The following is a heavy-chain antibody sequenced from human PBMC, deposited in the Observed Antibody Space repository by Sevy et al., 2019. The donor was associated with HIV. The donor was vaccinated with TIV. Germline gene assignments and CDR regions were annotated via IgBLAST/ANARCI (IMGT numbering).Heavy chain of an antibody. CDR1: GFTFSSYW. D-gene: IGHD2-2*01. Sequence: GGSLRLSCGGSGFTFSSYWMSWVRQAPGKGLEWVANIKKDGSERYYVDSVKGRFTISRDNAKKSLYLQMNSLRTEDTDVYYCARDCSSSKCLWGLDVWGQGTTVTVSS. CDR2: IKKDGSER. V-gene: IGHV3-7*03. J-gene: IGHJ6*02. CDR3: ARDCSSSKCLWGLDV.